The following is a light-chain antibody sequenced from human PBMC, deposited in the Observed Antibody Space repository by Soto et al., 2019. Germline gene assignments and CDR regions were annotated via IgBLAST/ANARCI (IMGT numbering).Light chain of an antibody. V-gene: IGLV1-44*01. Sequence: QLVLTQPPSASGTPGQRVTISCSGSSSNIRSNTVNWYQQLPGAAPKLLIYSNYQRPSGVPDRFSGSKSDTSASLAISGLQSEDEGDYYCAAWDDSLNGVVFGGGTKVTVL. CDR3: AAWDDSLNGVV. CDR1: SSNIRSNT. J-gene: IGLJ3*02. CDR2: SNY.